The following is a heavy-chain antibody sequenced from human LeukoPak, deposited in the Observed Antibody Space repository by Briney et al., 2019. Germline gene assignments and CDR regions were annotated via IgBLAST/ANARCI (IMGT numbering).Heavy chain of an antibody. CDR3: AKEVTMVRGVDPGYYYYYGMDV. Sequence: PGGSLRLSCAASGFTFSSYAMSWVRQAPGKGLEWVSAISGSGGSTYYADSVKGRFTISRDSSKNTLYLQMNSLRAEDTAVYYCAKEVTMVRGVDPGYYYYYGMDVWGQGTTVTVSS. J-gene: IGHJ6*02. D-gene: IGHD3-10*01. CDR1: GFTFSSYA. V-gene: IGHV3-23*01. CDR2: ISGSGGST.